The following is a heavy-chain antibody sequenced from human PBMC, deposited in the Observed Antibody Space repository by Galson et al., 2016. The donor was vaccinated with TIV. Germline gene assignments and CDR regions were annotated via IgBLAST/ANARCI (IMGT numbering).Heavy chain of an antibody. J-gene: IGHJ4*02. Sequence: SVKVSCKASGHTFTSYDMNWVRQATGQGLEWMGWVIPNSGKTSYAQMFQGRLTMTRDTSISTAYMVLRSLSSDDTAVYYCARLASCGGDCYYVDSWGQGTLVTVSS. CDR2: VIPNSGKT. V-gene: IGHV1-8*01. CDR1: GHTFTSYD. CDR3: ARLASCGGDCYYVDS. D-gene: IGHD2-21*02.